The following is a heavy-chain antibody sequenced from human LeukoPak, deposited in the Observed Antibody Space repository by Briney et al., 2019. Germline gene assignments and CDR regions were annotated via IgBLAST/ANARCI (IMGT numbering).Heavy chain of an antibody. V-gene: IGHV4-30-2*01. Sequence: SQTLSLTCAVSGCSISSGGYSWSWIRQPPGKGLEWIGYIYHSGSTYYNPSLKSRVTISVDRSKNQFSLKLSSVTAADTAVYYCARGRDFDYWGQGTLVTVSS. CDR1: GCSISSGGYS. CDR3: ARGRDFDY. CDR2: IYHSGST. J-gene: IGHJ4*02.